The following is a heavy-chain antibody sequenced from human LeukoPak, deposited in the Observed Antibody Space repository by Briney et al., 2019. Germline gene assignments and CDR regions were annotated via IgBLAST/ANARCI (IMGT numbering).Heavy chain of an antibody. CDR2: INWNGGST. CDR1: GFTFDDYG. Sequence: GESLRLSCAASGFTFDDYGMSWVRQAPGKGLEWVSGINWNGGSTGYADSVKGRFTISRDNAKNSLYLQMNSLRDEDTAVYYCARVRAYSSAQGIDYWGQGTLVTVSS. J-gene: IGHJ4*02. CDR3: ARVRAYSSAQGIDY. V-gene: IGHV3-20*04. D-gene: IGHD6-25*01.